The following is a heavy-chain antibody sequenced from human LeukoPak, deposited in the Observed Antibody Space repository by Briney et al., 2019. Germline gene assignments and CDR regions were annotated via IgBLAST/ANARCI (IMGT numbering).Heavy chain of an antibody. CDR2: ITSSSSYI. CDR3: ARDFGGYCSGGSCYSGWSDY. CDR1: GFTFSSYA. Sequence: GGSLRLSCAASGFTFSSYAMGWVRQAPGRGLEWVSSITSSSSYIYYADSMKGRFTISRDNAKNSLYLQMNSLRAEDTAVYYCARDFGGYCSGGSCYSGWSDYWGQGTLVTVSS. J-gene: IGHJ4*02. D-gene: IGHD2-15*01. V-gene: IGHV3-21*04.